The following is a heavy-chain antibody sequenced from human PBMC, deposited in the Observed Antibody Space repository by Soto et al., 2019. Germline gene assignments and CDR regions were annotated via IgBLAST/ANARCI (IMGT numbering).Heavy chain of an antibody. CDR3: ARDGSGSYYYYYGMDV. Sequence: GASVKVSCKASGYTFTSYYMHWVRQAPGQGLEWMGIINPSGGSTGYAQKFQGRVTMTRNTSISTAYMELSSLRSEDTAVYYCARDGSGSYYYYYGMDVWGQGTTVTVSS. V-gene: IGHV1-46*01. D-gene: IGHD3-10*01. J-gene: IGHJ6*02. CDR2: INPSGGST. CDR1: GYTFTSYY.